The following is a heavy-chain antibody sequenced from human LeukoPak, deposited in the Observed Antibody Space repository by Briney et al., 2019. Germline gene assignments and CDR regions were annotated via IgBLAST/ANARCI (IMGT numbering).Heavy chain of an antibody. V-gene: IGHV3-33*06. Sequence: GGSLRLSCAASGFTFSSFAMHWVRQAPGKGLEWVADIWYNGSNKYYAESVKGRFTISRDNSRNTLYLQMNSLRAEDTAVYYCAKDGEYSYGNYYYGMDVWGQGTTVTVSS. J-gene: IGHJ6*02. CDR2: IWYNGSNK. CDR3: AKDGEYSYGNYYYGMDV. CDR1: GFTFSSFA. D-gene: IGHD5-18*01.